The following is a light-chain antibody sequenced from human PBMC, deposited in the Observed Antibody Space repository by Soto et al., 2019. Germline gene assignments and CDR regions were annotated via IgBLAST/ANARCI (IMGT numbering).Light chain of an antibody. CDR3: SSYTGTSTLV. V-gene: IGLV2-14*03. CDR2: DVT. Sequence: QSALTQPASVSGSPGQSITISCTGTSSDIGTYDFVSWYQQHPGKAPKLIIYDVTYRPSGVSNRFSGSKSGNTASLTISGLQAEDEADYYCSSYTGTSTLVFGGGTKLT. CDR1: SSDIGTYDF. J-gene: IGLJ3*02.